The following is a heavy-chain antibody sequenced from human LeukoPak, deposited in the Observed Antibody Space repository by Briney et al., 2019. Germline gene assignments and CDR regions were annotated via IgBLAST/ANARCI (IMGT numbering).Heavy chain of an antibody. CDR3: ARHAYYYASSGSWHYFDY. CDR1: GGSISSSSYY. J-gene: IGHJ4*02. D-gene: IGHD3-22*01. V-gene: IGHV4-39*01. CDR2: IYYGGST. Sequence: SETLSLTCTASGGSISSSSYYWGWIRQPPGTGLEWIGSIYYGGSTSYNPSLKSQVTISVDTSKNQFSLRLSSVTAADTAVYYCARHAYYYASSGSWHYFDYWGQGALLTVSS.